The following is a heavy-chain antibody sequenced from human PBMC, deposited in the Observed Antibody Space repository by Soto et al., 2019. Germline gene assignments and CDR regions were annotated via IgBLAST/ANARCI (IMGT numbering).Heavy chain of an antibody. V-gene: IGHV1-69*13. Sequence: SVKVSCKASGGTFSSYAISWVRQAPGQGLEWMGGIIPIFGTANYAQKFQGRVTITADESTSTAYMELSSLRSEDTAVYYCARDRADIVLVPAAIQSRFDPWGQGTLVTVS. D-gene: IGHD2-2*01. J-gene: IGHJ5*02. CDR2: IIPIFGTA. CDR3: ARDRADIVLVPAAIQSRFDP. CDR1: GGTFSSYA.